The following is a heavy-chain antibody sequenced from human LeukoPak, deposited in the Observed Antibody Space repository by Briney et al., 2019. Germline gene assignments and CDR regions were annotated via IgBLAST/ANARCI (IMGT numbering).Heavy chain of an antibody. Sequence: SETLSLTCTVSGGSISSYYWSWLRQPPGKGLEWIGYIYYSGSTNYNPSLKSRVTISVDTSKNQYSLKLSSVTAADTAVYYCARDRGVQHYYYYGMDVWGQGTTVTVSS. CDR1: GGSISSYY. CDR2: IYYSGST. J-gene: IGHJ6*02. V-gene: IGHV4-59*01. CDR3: ARDRGVQHYYYYGMDV. D-gene: IGHD3-10*01.